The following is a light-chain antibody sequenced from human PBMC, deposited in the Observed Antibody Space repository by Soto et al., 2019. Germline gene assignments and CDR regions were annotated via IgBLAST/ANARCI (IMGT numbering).Light chain of an antibody. J-gene: IGLJ2*01. CDR2: DVT. CDR3: CSYSSSSTLVV. V-gene: IGLV2-14*03. CDR1: STDVGTYYY. Sequence: QSALTQPASVSGSPGQSITISCTGTSTDVGTYYYVYWFQQHPGKAPKLMIYDVTNWPSGISNRFSGSKSGNTASLTISGLQAEDEAYYYCCSYSSSSTLVVFGGGTKLTVL.